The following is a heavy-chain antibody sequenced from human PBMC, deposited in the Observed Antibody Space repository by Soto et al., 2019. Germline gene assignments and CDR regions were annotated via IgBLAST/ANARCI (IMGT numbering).Heavy chain of an antibody. J-gene: IGHJ6*02. CDR1: RDTFTSYY. CDR3: ARGLRLRFLEWLYEGPYYYYGMDV. D-gene: IGHD3-3*01. CDR2: MNPNSGNT. V-gene: IGHV1-8*01. Sequence: ASVKVSCKAPRDTFTSYYINWVRQAPGQGLEWMGWMNPNSGNTGYAQKFQGRVTMTRNTSISTAYMELSSLRSEDTAVYYCARGLRLRFLEWLYEGPYYYYGMDVWGQGTTVTV.